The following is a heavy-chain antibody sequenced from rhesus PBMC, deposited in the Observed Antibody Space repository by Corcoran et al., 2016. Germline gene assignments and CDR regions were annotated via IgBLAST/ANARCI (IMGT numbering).Heavy chain of an antibody. CDR3: ARESGSGYFDY. J-gene: IGHJ4*01. V-gene: IGHV3-201*01. D-gene: IGHD2-33*01. CDR2: ISWSGGST. CDR1: GFTFDDYA. Sequence: EVQLVESGGGVVQPGGSLRLSCAASGFTFDDYAMHWVRQAPGKGLEWGSGISWSGGSTYYAESVKGQFTISRDNAKTSLYLQMGSLRAEDTALYYCARESGSGYFDYWGQGVLVTVSS.